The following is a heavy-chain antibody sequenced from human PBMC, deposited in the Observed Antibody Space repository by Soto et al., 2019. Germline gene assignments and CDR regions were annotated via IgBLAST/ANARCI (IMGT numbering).Heavy chain of an antibody. CDR3: ARGVVVPAAPRFDP. V-gene: IGHV3-30-3*01. CDR1: GFTFSSYA. Sequence: GSLRLSCAAAGFTFSSYAMHWVRQAPGKGLERVAVISYDGSNKYCADSVKGRFTISRDNSKDTLYLQMNSVRAEDTAVYSCARGVVVPAAPRFDPWGQGTLVTVSS. D-gene: IGHD2-2*01. CDR2: ISYDGSNK. J-gene: IGHJ5*02.